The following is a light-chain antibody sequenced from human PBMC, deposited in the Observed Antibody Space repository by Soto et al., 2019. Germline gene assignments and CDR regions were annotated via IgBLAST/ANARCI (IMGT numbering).Light chain of an antibody. Sequence: EIVFTQSPGTQPLSSGERATLSCRARQSVSSSYLAWYQQTPGQAPRLLISGASSRATGIPDRFSGSGSGTAFTITISRLEPEDFAVYYCQQYNTFGQGTKVDI. CDR1: QSVSSSY. CDR2: GAS. J-gene: IGKJ1*01. CDR3: QQYNT. V-gene: IGKV3-20*01.